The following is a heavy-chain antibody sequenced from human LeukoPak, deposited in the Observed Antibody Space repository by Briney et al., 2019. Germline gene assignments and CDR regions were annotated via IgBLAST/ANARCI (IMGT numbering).Heavy chain of an antibody. D-gene: IGHD1-26*01. CDR2: IWYDGSNQ. CDR3: ATDRNSGKYYDY. V-gene: IGHV3-33*01. J-gene: IGHJ4*02. CDR1: GLTFRNYG. Sequence: GRSLRLSCAASGLTFRNYGMHWVRQAPGKGLEWVAVIWYDGSNQYYLDSVKGRFTVSRDNAKNTLYLQMNSLRAEDTAVYYSATDRNSGKYYDYWGQGTLVTVSS.